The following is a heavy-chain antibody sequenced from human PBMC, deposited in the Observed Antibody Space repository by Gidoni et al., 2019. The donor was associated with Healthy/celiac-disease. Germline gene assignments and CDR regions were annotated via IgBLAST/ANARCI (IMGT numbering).Heavy chain of an antibody. CDR2: ISDDGSNK. J-gene: IGHJ4*02. V-gene: IGHV3-30*03. Sequence: QVQLVESGGGVVQPVRSLRLSCAASGFTFSSYGMHWVRQAPGKGLEWEAVISDDGSNKYYADSVKGRFTISRDNSKNTLYRQMNSLRAEDTAVYYCAASYYDYVWGSYRQIDYWGQGTLVTVSS. CDR1: GFTFSSYG. CDR3: AASYYDYVWGSYRQIDY. D-gene: IGHD3-16*02.